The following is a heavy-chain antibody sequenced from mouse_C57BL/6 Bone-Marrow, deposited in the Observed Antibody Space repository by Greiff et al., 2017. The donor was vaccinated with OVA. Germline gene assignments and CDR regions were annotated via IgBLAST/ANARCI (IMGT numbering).Heavy chain of an antibody. V-gene: IGHV1-64*01. CDR3: ARGITAYYYGNYGFAY. CDR2: IHPNSGST. CDR1: GYTFTSYW. Sequence: QVQLQQPGAELVKPGASVKLSCKASGYTFTSYWMHWVKQRPGQGLEWIGMIHPNSGSTNYNEKFKSKATLTVDKSSSTAYMQLSSLTSEDSAVYYCARGITAYYYGNYGFAYWGQGTLVTVSA. D-gene: IGHD2-1*01. J-gene: IGHJ3*01.